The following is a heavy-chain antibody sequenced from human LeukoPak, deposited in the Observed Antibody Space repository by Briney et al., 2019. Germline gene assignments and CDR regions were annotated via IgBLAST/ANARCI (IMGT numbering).Heavy chain of an antibody. D-gene: IGHD2-15*01. V-gene: IGHV3-48*01. Sequence: PGGSLRLSCTGSGFTFSTYTMNWVRQAPGKGLEWVACIGSTSSNINYADSVEGRFTISRDNAKNSLYLQMNSLRAEDTAVYYCARDRRYCSGGSCYLNWFDPWGQGTLVTVSS. CDR1: GFTFSTYT. J-gene: IGHJ5*02. CDR2: IGSTSSNI. CDR3: ARDRRYCSGGSCYLNWFDP.